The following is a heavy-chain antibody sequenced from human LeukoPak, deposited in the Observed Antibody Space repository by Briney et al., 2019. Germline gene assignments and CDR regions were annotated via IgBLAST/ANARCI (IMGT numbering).Heavy chain of an antibody. CDR3: ARDDFWSGYDY. CDR1: GGSMRSFY. CDR2: IYPSGNT. D-gene: IGHD3-3*01. J-gene: IGHJ4*02. V-gene: IGHV4-4*07. Sequence: SETLSLTCSVSGGSMRSFYWSWIRQPAGKGLEWIGRIYPSGNTNYNPSFKSRVTMSTDTSKTQFSLKLSSVTAADTAVYYCARDDFWSGYDYWGQGTLVTVSS.